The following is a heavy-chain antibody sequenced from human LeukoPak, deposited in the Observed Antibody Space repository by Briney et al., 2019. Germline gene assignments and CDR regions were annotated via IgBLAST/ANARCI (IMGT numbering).Heavy chain of an antibody. V-gene: IGHV3-72*01. CDR2: IRNKANSYTT. J-gene: IGHJ4*02. CDR1: GFTFSDHY. D-gene: IGHD1-1*01. Sequence: GGSLRLSCAASGFTFSDHYMDWVRQAPGKGLEWVVRIRNKANSYTTEYAASVKGRFTISRDDSKNSLSLQMNSLKTEDTAVYYCARSSPNWPFDYWGQGTLVTVSS. CDR3: ARSSPNWPFDY.